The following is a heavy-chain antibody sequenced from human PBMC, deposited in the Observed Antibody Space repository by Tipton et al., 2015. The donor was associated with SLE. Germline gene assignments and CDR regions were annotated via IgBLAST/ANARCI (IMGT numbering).Heavy chain of an antibody. CDR3: ARFADRSSTICEDGMDV. CDR1: GYTFTSYD. V-gene: IGHV1-8*02. Sequence: QVQLVQSGAEVKKPGATVKVSCKASGYTFTSYDINWVRQAAGQGLEWMGWTNPNNGSTGYAQTFQGRITMTRDTSISTAYMELSSLRSEDTAVYYCARFADRSSTICEDGMDVWGQGTTVTVSS. D-gene: IGHD2-2*01. CDR2: TNPNNGST. J-gene: IGHJ6*02.